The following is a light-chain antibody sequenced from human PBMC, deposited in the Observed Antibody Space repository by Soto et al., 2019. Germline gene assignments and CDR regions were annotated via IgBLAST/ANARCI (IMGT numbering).Light chain of an antibody. CDR2: DAS. CDR3: QQRSNWLLT. Sequence: EIVLTQSPATLSLSPGERATLSCRASQSVSSYLAWYQQKPGQAPRLLIYDASNRATCIPARFSGSGSGTDFTLTISSLETEDFAVYYCQQRSNWLLTFGGGTKV. CDR1: QSVSSY. J-gene: IGKJ4*01. V-gene: IGKV3-11*01.